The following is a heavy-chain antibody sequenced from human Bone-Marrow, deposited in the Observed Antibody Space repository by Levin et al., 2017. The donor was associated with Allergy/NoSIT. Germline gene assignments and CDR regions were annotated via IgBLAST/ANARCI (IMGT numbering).Heavy chain of an antibody. V-gene: IGHV1-69*13. Sequence: SVKVSCKASGGTFSSHGIAWVRQAPGQGLEWMGGIIPIFGPPNYAQKFQGRVTISADESTNTAYMELSSLRSDDTAVFYCARLTGDCSGGACLSRYFYYYMDVWGKGTTATVSS. J-gene: IGHJ6*03. CDR1: GGTFSSHG. CDR3: ARLTGDCSGGACLSRYFYYYMDV. CDR2: IIPIFGPP. D-gene: IGHD2-15*01.